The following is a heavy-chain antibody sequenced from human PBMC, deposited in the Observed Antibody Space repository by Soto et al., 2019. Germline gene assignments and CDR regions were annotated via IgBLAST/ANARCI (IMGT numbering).Heavy chain of an antibody. CDR2: ISYDGSNK. D-gene: IGHD5-18*01. J-gene: IGHJ4*02. Sequence: QVHLVESGGAVVQPGKSLRLSCAASGFTFNTYGMYWVRQAPGKGLEWVAAISYDGSNKYHADSVKGRFIISRDNSKNTLYLQMNSLRVEDTAVYYCAKDIVRYTYGACDYWGQGALVTVSS. CDR1: GFTFNTYG. CDR3: AKDIVRYTYGACDY. V-gene: IGHV3-30*18.